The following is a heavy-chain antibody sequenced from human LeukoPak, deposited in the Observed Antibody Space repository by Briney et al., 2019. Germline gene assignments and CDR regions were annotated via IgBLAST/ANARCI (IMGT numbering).Heavy chain of an antibody. CDR1: GFTFSNAW. J-gene: IGHJ4*02. CDR2: IKTKTDGWST. Sequence: PGGSLRLSCAASGFTFSNAWMTWVRQAPGKGLEWVGRIKTKTDGWSTDYAAPVKGRFTISRDGSESTLYLQMNGLNTEDTAVYYCTTLHYWGQGTLVSVSS. CDR3: TTLHY. V-gene: IGHV3-15*01.